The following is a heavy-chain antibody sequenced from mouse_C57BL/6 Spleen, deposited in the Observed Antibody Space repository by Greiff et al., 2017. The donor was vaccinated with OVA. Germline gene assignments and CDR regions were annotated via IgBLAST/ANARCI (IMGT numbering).Heavy chain of an antibody. CDR3: ARHYSNYVDAMDY. J-gene: IGHJ4*01. CDR2: IHPNSGST. CDR1: GYTFTSYW. V-gene: IGHV1-64*01. D-gene: IGHD2-5*01. Sequence: QVQLQQPGAELVKPGASVKLSCKASGYTFTSYWMHWVKQRPGQGLEWIGMIHPNSGSTNYNEKFKSKATLTVDKSSSTAYMQLSSLTSEDSAVYYCARHYSNYVDAMDYWGQGTSVTVSS.